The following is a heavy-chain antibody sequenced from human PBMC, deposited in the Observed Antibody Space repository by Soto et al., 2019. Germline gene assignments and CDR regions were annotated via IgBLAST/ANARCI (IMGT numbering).Heavy chain of an antibody. V-gene: IGHV5-51*01. CDR1: GYKFTSYW. CDR3: ARKDKSGYFNWFDP. CDR2: IFPSDSDT. J-gene: IGHJ5*02. Sequence: LKISCRTSGYKFTSYWIAWVRQMPGKGLEWMGIIFPSDSDTRYSPSFQGQVTISADRSTSTVFLQWASLKASDTAVYFCARKDKSGYFNWFDPWGQGTLVTVSS. D-gene: IGHD3-22*01.